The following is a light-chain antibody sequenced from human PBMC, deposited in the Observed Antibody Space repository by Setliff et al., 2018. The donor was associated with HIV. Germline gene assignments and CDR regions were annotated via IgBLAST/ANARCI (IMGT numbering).Light chain of an antibody. CDR1: TGAVTSGFY. V-gene: IGLV7-43*01. Sequence: QAVVTQEASLTVSPGGTVTLTCASSTGAVTSGFYPNWFQVKPGQAPRALIYSTTSKYSWTPARFSGSLFGGRASLTLSGVQPEDEAEYFCLLFHGGYYVFGSGTKVTVL. CDR3: LLFHGGYYV. J-gene: IGLJ1*01. CDR2: STT.